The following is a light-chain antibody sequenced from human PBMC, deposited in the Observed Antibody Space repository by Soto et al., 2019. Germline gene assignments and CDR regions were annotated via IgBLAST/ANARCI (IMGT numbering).Light chain of an antibody. J-gene: IGKJ2*01. Sequence: DIQMTQSPSTLSASVGDRVTNTCRASQSISTWLAWYQQKRGKAPKLLIYKASSLESGVPSRFSGSGYGTEFTLTISSLQPEDFATFYCQQYNIFPYTFGQGTKLEIK. CDR1: QSISTW. CDR2: KAS. V-gene: IGKV1-5*03. CDR3: QQYNIFPYT.